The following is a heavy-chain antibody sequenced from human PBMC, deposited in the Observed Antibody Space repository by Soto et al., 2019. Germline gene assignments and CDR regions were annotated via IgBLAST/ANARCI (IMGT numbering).Heavy chain of an antibody. CDR1: GYTLTELS. V-gene: IGHV1-24*01. D-gene: IGHD6-19*01. J-gene: IGHJ4*02. Sequence: ASVKVSCKVSGYTLTELSMHWVRQAPGKGLEWMGGFDPEDGETIYAQKFQGRVTMTEDTSTDTAYMELSSLRSEDTAVYYCATVSEDSSGWRRSHFDYWGQGTLVTVSS. CDR3: ATVSEDSSGWRRSHFDY. CDR2: FDPEDGET.